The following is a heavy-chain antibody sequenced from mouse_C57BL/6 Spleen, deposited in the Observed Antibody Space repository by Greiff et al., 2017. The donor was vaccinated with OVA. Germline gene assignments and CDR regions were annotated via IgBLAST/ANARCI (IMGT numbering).Heavy chain of an antibody. J-gene: IGHJ3*01. CDR1: GYTFTSYG. D-gene: IGHD2-4*01. CDR2: IYPRSGNT. V-gene: IGHV1-81*01. CDR3: ARQDYDSWFAY. Sequence: VQLQQSGAELARPGASVKLSCKASGYTFTSYGISWVKQRTGQGLEWIGEIYPRSGNTYYNEKFKGKATLTADKYSSTAYMELRSLTSEDSAVYFCARQDYDSWFAYWGQGTLVTVSA.